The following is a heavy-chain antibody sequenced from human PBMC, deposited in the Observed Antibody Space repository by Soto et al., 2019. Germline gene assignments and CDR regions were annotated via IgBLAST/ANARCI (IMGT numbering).Heavy chain of an antibody. J-gene: IGHJ4*02. Sequence: GGSLRLSCVASGFTFSSYAMHWVRQAPGKGLEWVAVISYDGRQKHYVDSVKGRFTLSRDESDNTVYLQMNSLRPEDTAVYFCAKDVYFDSYYFDQWGQGTRVTVSS. CDR1: GFTFSSYA. V-gene: IGHV3-30*04. CDR2: ISYDGRQK. CDR3: AKDVYFDSYYFDQ. D-gene: IGHD3-9*01.